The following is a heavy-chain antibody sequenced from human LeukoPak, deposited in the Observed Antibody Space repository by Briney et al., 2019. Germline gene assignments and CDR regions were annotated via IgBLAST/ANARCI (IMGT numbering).Heavy chain of an antibody. CDR2: ISYDGSNK. D-gene: IGHD6-25*01. CDR1: GFTFSRYG. J-gene: IGHJ4*02. CDR3: AKVLGFIAAEGY. Sequence: GGSLRLSCAASGFTFSRYGMHWVRQAPGKGLEWVAGISYDGSNKYYGDSVKGRFTISRDNSKNTLYLQMNSLRAEDTAVYYCAKVLGFIAAEGYWGQGTLVTVSS. V-gene: IGHV3-30*18.